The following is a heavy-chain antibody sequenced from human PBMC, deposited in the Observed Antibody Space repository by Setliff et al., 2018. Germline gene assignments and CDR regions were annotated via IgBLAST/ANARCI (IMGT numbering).Heavy chain of an antibody. Sequence: KPSETLSLTCTVSGGSINSGVYYWGWIRQPPGRGLEWIGRIYHGGDTYYNASLKSRLTISVDTSKNQFSLKLRSVTAADTAVYYCARTGTYRYFDYWGQGALVTRLL. CDR3: ARTGTYRYFDY. CDR1: GGSINSGVYY. J-gene: IGHJ4*02. CDR2: IYHGGDT. D-gene: IGHD1-1*01. V-gene: IGHV4-39*01.